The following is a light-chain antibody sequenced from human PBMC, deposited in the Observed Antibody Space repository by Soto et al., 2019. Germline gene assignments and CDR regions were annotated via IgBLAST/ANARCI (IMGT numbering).Light chain of an antibody. CDR2: AAS. Sequence: DIQMTQSPSSLSASLGDRVTITCRASQGIGVYLAWFQQKPGNAPKLLIYAASTLQSGVPSRFSGSGSGTDFTLTVSSLQPEDVATYYCQKYNSAPLPFGGGNRVEIK. V-gene: IGKV1-27*01. CDR3: QKYNSAPLP. CDR1: QGIGVY. J-gene: IGKJ4*01.